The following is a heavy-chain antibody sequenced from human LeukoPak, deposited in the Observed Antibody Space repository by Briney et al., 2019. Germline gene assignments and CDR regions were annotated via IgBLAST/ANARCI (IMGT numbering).Heavy chain of an antibody. Sequence: GGSLRLSCAASGFTFSNYVMSWVRQPPGKGLGWVSIINRSGGTTYYADSVKGRFTISRDNSKSTLYLQLNSLRAEDTAVYYCAKHPESGNFDYWGQGTLVTVSS. V-gene: IGHV3-23*01. D-gene: IGHD1-14*01. CDR3: AKHPESGNFDY. CDR2: INRSGGTT. CDR1: GFTFSNYV. J-gene: IGHJ4*02.